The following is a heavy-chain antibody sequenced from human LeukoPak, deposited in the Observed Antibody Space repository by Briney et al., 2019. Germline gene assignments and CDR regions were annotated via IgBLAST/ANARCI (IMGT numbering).Heavy chain of an antibody. CDR1: GGSISSSSYY. Sequence: PSETLSLTCTVSGGSISSSSYYWGWIRQPPGKGLEWIGSIYYSGSTYYNPSLKSRVTISVDTSKNQFSLKLSSVTAADTAVYYCARVLRYFDSPLRPYYYYMDVWGKGTTVTVSS. J-gene: IGHJ6*03. CDR2: IYYSGST. CDR3: ARVLRYFDSPLRPYYYYMDV. V-gene: IGHV4-39*07. D-gene: IGHD3-9*01.